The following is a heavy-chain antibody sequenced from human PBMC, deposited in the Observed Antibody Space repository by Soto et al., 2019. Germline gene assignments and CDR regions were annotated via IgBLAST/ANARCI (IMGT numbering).Heavy chain of an antibody. CDR1: GYTLTELS. D-gene: IGHD3-3*01. CDR3: ARIYDFWSGYFSLGY. V-gene: IGHV1-24*01. CDR2: FDPEDGET. J-gene: IGHJ4*02. Sequence: ASVKVSCKVSGYTLTELSMHWVRQAPGKGLEWMGGFDPEDGETIYAQKFQGRVTMTRNTSISTAYMELSSLRSEDTAVYYCARIYDFWSGYFSLGYWGQGTLVTVSS.